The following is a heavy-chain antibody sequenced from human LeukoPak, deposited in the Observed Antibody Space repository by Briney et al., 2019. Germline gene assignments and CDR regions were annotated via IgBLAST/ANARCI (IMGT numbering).Heavy chain of an antibody. CDR1: GYTFTSYG. V-gene: IGHV1-18*01. CDR2: ISPYNGNI. D-gene: IGHD2-2*01. J-gene: IGHJ5*02. CDR3: ARDRGGVVVPAWRGPDNWFDP. Sequence: ASVKVSCKASGYTFTSYGPSWVRQAPGQGLEWMGWISPYNGNINYAQKLQGRVTMTTDTSTSTAYMELRSLRSDDTAVYYCARDRGGVVVPAWRGPDNWFDPWGQGTLVTVSS.